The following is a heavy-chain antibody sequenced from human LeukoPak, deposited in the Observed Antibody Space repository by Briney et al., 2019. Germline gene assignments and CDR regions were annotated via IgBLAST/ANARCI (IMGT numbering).Heavy chain of an antibody. V-gene: IGHV3-7*01. J-gene: IGHJ4*02. CDR1: GFKFSTYW. D-gene: IGHD5-24*01. CDR2: INGAGSGK. Sequence: GGSLRLSCVASGFKFSTYWMSWVRQAPGKGLEWVANINGAGSGKDYVDSVKGRFTISRDNAKDSLSLQMNSLRVEDTAVYYCARERWLQPDYWGQGILVTVSS. CDR3: ARERWLQPDY.